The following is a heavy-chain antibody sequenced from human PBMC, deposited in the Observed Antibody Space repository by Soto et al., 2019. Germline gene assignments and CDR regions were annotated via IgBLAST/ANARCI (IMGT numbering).Heavy chain of an antibody. CDR2: INGGDGDT. Sequence: ASVRVSCKASGCSFTNYAMHWVRQAPGQSLEWMVWINGGDGDTNYSQKFQGRVTITSDTSASTAYMELSSLRSEDTAVYYCARVKVRKYYYDSSVYHFEYWAQGAMVTLSS. D-gene: IGHD3-22*01. CDR3: ARVKVRKYYYDSSVYHFEY. V-gene: IGHV1-3*01. CDR1: GCSFTNYA. J-gene: IGHJ4*02.